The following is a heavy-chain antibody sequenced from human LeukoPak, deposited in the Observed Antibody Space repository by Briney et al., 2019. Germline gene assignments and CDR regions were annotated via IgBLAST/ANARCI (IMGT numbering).Heavy chain of an antibody. CDR1: GGSISSSSYS. V-gene: IGHV4-39*07. CDR3: ARDLGKHSSSWDYYYYGMDV. J-gene: IGHJ6*02. Sequence: SETLSLTCTVSGGSISSSSYSWGWIRQPPGKGLEWIGSIYYSGSTYYNPSLQSRVTISVDTSKTQFSLKLSSVTAADTAVYYCARDLGKHSSSWDYYYYGMDVWGQGTTVTVSS. D-gene: IGHD6-13*01. CDR2: IYYSGST.